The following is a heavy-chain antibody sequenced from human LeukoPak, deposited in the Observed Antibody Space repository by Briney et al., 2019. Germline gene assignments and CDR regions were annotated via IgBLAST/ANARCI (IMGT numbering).Heavy chain of an antibody. J-gene: IGHJ4*02. Sequence: KPSETLSLTCTVSGDSISSGASYWSWIRRPPGEGLEWIGYIYHSGTSYYNPSLRSRVSISVDTSKNQFSLNLRSVIDADTAVYYCARRDVATHRFDYWGQGALVTVSS. V-gene: IGHV4-30-4*01. D-gene: IGHD5-12*01. CDR1: GDSISSGASY. CDR2: IYHSGTS. CDR3: ARRDVATHRFDY.